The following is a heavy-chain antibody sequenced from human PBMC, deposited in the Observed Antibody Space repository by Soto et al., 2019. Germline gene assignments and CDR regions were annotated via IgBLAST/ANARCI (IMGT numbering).Heavy chain of an antibody. D-gene: IGHD6-13*01. V-gene: IGHV4-59*08. CDR2: IFYSGST. CDR1: GGSIISYY. CDR3: ARRYSSSLDF. Sequence: SETLSLTCTVSGGSIISYYWSWIRQPPGKGLEWIGYIFYSGSTNYNPSLKSRVTISVDTSKNQFSLKLSSVTAADTAVYYCARRYSSSLDFWGQGTLVTVSS. J-gene: IGHJ4*02.